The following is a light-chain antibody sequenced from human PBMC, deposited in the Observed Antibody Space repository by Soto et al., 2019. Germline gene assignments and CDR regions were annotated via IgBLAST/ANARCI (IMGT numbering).Light chain of an antibody. CDR2: AAA. V-gene: IGKV1-8*01. CDR1: QGIGSF. J-gene: IGKJ2*01. CDR3: QQYLSYPYT. Sequence: AIRMTQSPSSISASTGDRVTITCRASQGIGSFLAWYQQKPGKAPKLLIYAAATLQRGAPSRFSASGSGTDFTLTISRLQPEDFATYFCQQYLSYPYTFGQGTKLEI.